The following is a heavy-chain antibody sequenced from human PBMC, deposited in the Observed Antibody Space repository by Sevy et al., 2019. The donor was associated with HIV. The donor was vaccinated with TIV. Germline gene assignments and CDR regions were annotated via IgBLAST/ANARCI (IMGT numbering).Heavy chain of an antibody. CDR2: ISFDGSDK. CDR3: ARDAGYSTVSYPGY. CDR1: GFSFSTHA. D-gene: IGHD5-18*01. V-gene: IGHV3-30*03. Sequence: RGSLRLSCAASGFSFSTHAMHWVRQAPGKGLEWVAVISFDGSDKYYTYSVKGRFTISRDDSKNTLLLQVSSLRAEDTAVYYCARDAGYSTVSYPGYWGQGTLVTVSS. J-gene: IGHJ4*02.